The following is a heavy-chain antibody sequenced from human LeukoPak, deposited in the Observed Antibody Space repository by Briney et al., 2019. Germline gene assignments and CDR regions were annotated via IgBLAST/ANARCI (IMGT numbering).Heavy chain of an antibody. D-gene: IGHD5-18*01. CDR2: INHSGNT. Sequence: SETLSLTCAVYGGSLSGYYWSWIRQPPGKGLEWIGEINHSGNTNYNPSLKSRVTISVDTSKNQFSLKLSSWTGAGPGVYYWSCGYSYGAIDYWGQGTLVTVSS. CDR1: GGSLSGYY. V-gene: IGHV4-34*01. CDR3: SCGYSYGAIDY. J-gene: IGHJ4*02.